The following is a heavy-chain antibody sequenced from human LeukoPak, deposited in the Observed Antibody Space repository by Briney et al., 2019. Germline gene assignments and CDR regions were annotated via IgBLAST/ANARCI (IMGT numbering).Heavy chain of an antibody. V-gene: IGHV1-18*01. D-gene: IGHD3-3*01. Sequence: ASVKVSCKASGYTFTSYGISWVRQAPGQGLEWMGWISAYNGNTNYAQKLQGRVTMTTDTSTSTAYMELRSLRSDDTAVYYCARAHLHDFWNGRTLIDYWGQGTLVTVSS. CDR3: ARAHLHDFWNGRTLIDY. J-gene: IGHJ4*02. CDR2: ISAYNGNT. CDR1: GYTFTSYG.